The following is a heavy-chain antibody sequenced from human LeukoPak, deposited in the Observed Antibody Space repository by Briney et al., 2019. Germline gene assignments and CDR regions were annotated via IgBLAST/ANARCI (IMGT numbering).Heavy chain of an antibody. CDR3: ARGTYGYYMDV. D-gene: IGHD4-17*01. CDR1: NYSISNTLY. CDR2: IYRSGST. J-gene: IGHJ6*03. Sequence: SETLSLTCSGSNYSISNTLYWGWLRQPPGKGLEWIGSIYRSGSTFYNPSLKSRVAISLDTSKNQFSLKLSSVTAADTAVYFCARGTYGYYMDVWGKGTTVTVSS. V-gene: IGHV4-38-2*02.